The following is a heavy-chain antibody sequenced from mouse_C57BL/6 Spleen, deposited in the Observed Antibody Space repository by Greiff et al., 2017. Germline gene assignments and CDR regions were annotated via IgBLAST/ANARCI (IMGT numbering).Heavy chain of an antibody. CDR2: IGPETGGT. Sequence: QVQLQQSGAGLVRPGASVTLSCKASGYTFTDYEMPWVRQTPVNGLEWIGAIGPETGGTAYNQKFKGKAILTADKSSSTAYMEIRSLTSEDSAFYYWTTSVAAPAYWGQGTLVTVSA. V-gene: IGHV1-15*01. CDR3: TTSVAAPAY. J-gene: IGHJ3*01. CDR1: GYTFTDYE. D-gene: IGHD1-1*01.